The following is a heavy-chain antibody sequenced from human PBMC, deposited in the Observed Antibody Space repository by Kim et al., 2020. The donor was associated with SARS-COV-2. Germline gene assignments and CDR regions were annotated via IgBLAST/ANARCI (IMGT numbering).Heavy chain of an antibody. CDR3: ARPDCGTIRCSGYYYYYPMNV. CDR2: IDPSDSNT. D-gene: IGHD2-2*01. V-gene: IGHV5-10-1*01. CDR1: GYSFTSYW. J-gene: IGHJ6*02. Sequence: GESLKISCKGSGYSFTSYWISWVRQMPGKGLEWMGRIDPSDSNTIYSPSFQGHVTISVDKSISTAFLKWSSLTASDTAMYYCARPDCGTIRCSGYYYYYPMNVWGQGTTVTVSS.